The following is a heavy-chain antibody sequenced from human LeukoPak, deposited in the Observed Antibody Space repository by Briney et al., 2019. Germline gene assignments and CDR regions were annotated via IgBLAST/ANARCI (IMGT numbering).Heavy chain of an antibody. J-gene: IGHJ5*02. CDR1: GFTISTYW. V-gene: IGHV3-7*03. CDR3: AKRPSIIVGVSNWFDP. CDR2: IKQDGSEK. Sequence: GGSLRLSCAASGFTISTYWMSWVRQAPGRGLEWVANIKQDGSEKFYVDSVKGRFTISRDNAKNSLYLQMNSLRAEDTAVYYCAKRPSIIVGVSNWFDPWGQGTLVTVSS. D-gene: IGHD1-26*01.